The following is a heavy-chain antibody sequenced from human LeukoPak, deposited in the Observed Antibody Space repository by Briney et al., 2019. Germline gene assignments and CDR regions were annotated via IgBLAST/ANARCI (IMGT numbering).Heavy chain of an antibody. CDR1: GFTFSSYA. V-gene: IGHV3-23*01. CDR2: ISGSGGST. CDR3: AKDDSSRPARGVMSDY. J-gene: IGHJ4*02. D-gene: IGHD3-10*01. Sequence: GGSLRLSCAASGFTFSSYAMSWVRQAPGKGLEWVSAISGSGGSTYYADSVKGRFTISRGNSKNTLYLQMNSLRAEDTAVYYCAKDDSSRPARGVMSDYWGQGTLVTVSS.